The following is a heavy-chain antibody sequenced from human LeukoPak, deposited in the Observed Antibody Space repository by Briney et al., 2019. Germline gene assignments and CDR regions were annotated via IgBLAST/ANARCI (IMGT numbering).Heavy chain of an antibody. Sequence: PSETLSLTCTVSGGSISSYYWSWIRQPPGKGLEWIGYIYYSGNTNYNPSLKSRVTVSVDTSKNQFSLKLSSVTAADTAVYYCARMGMRPRGYCSSTSCATKRAFDIWGQGTMVTVSS. J-gene: IGHJ3*02. D-gene: IGHD2-2*01. CDR2: IYYSGNT. CDR1: GGSISSYY. CDR3: ARMGMRPRGYCSSTSCATKRAFDI. V-gene: IGHV4-59*12.